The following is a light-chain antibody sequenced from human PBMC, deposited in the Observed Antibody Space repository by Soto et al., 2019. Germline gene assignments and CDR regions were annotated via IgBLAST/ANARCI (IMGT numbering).Light chain of an antibody. V-gene: IGKV3-11*01. CDR1: QSVSRN. CDR3: QQRTDWHRT. Sequence: EVVLTQSPATLYLSPGERATLSCRASQSVSRNLAWYQQKPGQAPRLLIYRASTRATGIPARFSGSGSGTDFSLSISSLQPEYFAVYYCQQRTDWHRTFGQGTKVEVK. J-gene: IGKJ1*01. CDR2: RAS.